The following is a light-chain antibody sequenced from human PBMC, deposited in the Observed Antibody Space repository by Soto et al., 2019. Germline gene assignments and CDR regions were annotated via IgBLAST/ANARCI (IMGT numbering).Light chain of an antibody. CDR1: QSVSSY. CDR2: DAS. V-gene: IGKV3-20*01. J-gene: IGKJ1*01. CDR3: QQYGSSPGT. Sequence: EIVLTQSPATLSLSPGERATLSCRASQSVSSYLAWYQQKPGQAPRLLIYDASNRATGIPARFSGSGSGKDFTLTISRLEPEDFAVYYCQQYGSSPGTFGQGTKVDIK.